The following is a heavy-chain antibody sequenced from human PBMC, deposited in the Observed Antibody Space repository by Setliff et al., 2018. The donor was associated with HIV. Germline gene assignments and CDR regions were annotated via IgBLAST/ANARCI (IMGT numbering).Heavy chain of an antibody. D-gene: IGHD3-22*01. J-gene: IGHJ4*02. Sequence: SVTLSLTCSVSGGSVSDYFWSWIRQPPGKGLEWIAYIFYTGSTNYNPSLQSRATISVDTSKNQFSLKLTSVTAADTAIYFCARGALSLTMTKLLSFFDSWGQGTQVTVS. CDR1: GGSVSDYF. V-gene: IGHV4-59*02. CDR3: ARGALSLTMTKLLSFFDS. CDR2: IFYTGST.